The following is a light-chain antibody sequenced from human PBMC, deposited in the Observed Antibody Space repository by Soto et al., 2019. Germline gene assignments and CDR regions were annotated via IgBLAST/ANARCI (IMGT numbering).Light chain of an antibody. V-gene: IGLV2-14*01. CDR2: EVT. CDR3: SSYTTNNTLV. CDR1: SSDVADYKY. J-gene: IGLJ1*01. Sequence: QSALTQPASVSGSPGQSITISCTGTSSDVADYKYVSWYQQHPGKAPKALIAEVTKRPSGVSVRFSGSKSANTASLTISGLQAEDEADYYCSSYTTNNTLVFGTGTKLTVL.